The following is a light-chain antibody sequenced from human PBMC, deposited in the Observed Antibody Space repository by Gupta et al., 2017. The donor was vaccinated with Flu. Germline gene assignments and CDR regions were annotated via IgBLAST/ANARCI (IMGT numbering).Light chain of an antibody. CDR3: QQYGTSPRT. V-gene: IGKV3-20*01. J-gene: IGKJ2*01. CDR2: GAS. Sequence: DIVLTQSPGTLSLSPGERATLTCRASQSVSTNYLAWYQQKPGQAPRLLIHGASNRATGIPDRFSGSGSGTDFTLTINSLEPEDFAVYYCQQYGTSPRTFGQGTKLEIK. CDR1: QSVSTNY.